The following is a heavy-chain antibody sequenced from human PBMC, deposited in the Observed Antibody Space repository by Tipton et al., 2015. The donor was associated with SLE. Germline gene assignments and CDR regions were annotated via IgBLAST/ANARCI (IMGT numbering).Heavy chain of an antibody. V-gene: IGHV4-39*01. CDR3: ASAGYSGYFDY. Sequence: TLSLTCTVSGGSISSSSYYWGWIRPPPGGGLEWIGSIYYSGTTYYNPSLKSRVTVSVDTSKNQFSLQLSSVTAADTAVYYCASAGYSGYFDYWGQGTLVTVSS. J-gene: IGHJ4*02. CDR1: GGSISSSSYY. D-gene: IGHD5-12*01. CDR2: IYYSGTT.